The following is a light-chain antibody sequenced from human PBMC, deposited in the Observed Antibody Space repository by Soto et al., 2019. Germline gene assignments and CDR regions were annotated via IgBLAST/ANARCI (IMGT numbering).Light chain of an antibody. V-gene: IGLV3-1*01. Sequence: SYELTQPPSVSVSPGQTASITCSGDKLGDKYACWYQQKPGQSPVLVIHQDSKRPSGIPERFSGSNSGNTATLTISGTQAMDEADYYCQAWDSSTRVFGGGTQLTVL. CDR1: KLGDKY. CDR3: QAWDSSTRV. J-gene: IGLJ2*01. CDR2: QDS.